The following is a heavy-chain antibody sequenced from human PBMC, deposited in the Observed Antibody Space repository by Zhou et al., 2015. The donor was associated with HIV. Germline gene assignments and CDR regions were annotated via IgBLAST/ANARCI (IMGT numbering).Heavy chain of an antibody. D-gene: IGHD3-22*01. CDR1: GYTFTGYY. V-gene: IGHV1-2*06. Sequence: QVQLVQSGAEVKKPGASVKVSCKASGYTFTGYYMHWVRQAPGQGLEWMGRINPNSGGTNYAQKFQGRVTMTRDTSISTAYMELSRLRSDDTAVYYCAREGPTSPLRPTYYYDSSGPDAFDIWGQGTMVTVSS. J-gene: IGHJ3*02. CDR2: INPNSGGT. CDR3: AREGPTSPLRPTYYYDSSGPDAFDI.